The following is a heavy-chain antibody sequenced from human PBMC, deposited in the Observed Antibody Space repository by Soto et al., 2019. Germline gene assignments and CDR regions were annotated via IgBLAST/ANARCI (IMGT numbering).Heavy chain of an antibody. V-gene: IGHV3-23*01. D-gene: IGHD3-3*01. CDR1: GFTFSSYA. Sequence: GGSLRLSCAASGFTFSSYAMSWVRQAPGKGLEWVSAISGSGGSTYYADSVKGRFTISRDNSKNTLYLQMNSLRAEDTAVYYCAKEVRFLEWLLRKTDAFDIWGQGTMVTVSS. J-gene: IGHJ3*02. CDR2: ISGSGGST. CDR3: AKEVRFLEWLLRKTDAFDI.